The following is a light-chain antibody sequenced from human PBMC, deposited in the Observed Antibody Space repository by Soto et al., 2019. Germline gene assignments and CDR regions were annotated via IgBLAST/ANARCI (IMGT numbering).Light chain of an antibody. Sequence: QSAPTQPASVSGSPGQSITISCTGTSSDVGGYNYVSWYQQHPGKAPKLMIYDDSNRPSGVSNRFSGSKSGNTASLTISGLQAEDEADYYCSSYTSSSTLLYVFGTGTKVTVL. CDR1: SSDVGGYNY. J-gene: IGLJ1*01. CDR3: SSYTSSSTLLYV. CDR2: DDS. V-gene: IGLV2-14*01.